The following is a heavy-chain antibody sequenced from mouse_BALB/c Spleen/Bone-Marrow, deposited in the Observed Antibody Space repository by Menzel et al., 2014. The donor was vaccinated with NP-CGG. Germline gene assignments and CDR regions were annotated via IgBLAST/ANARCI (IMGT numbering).Heavy chain of an antibody. CDR3: AREVYGSWFAY. J-gene: IGHJ3*01. CDR1: GYTFAYYT. D-gene: IGHD2-2*01. V-gene: IGHV1-4*01. Sequence: VKLMESGAELARPGASVKMSCKASGYTFAYYTVHWVKQRPGQGLEWMGYINPSSGYTTYNQKFKDKATLTTDKSSSTAYMQLSSRTSEDSAVYYCAREVYGSWFAYWGQGTLGTVSA. CDR2: INPSSGYT.